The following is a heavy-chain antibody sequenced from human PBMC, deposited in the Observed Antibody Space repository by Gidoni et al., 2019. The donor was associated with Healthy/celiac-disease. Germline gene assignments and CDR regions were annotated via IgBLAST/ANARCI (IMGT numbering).Heavy chain of an antibody. V-gene: IGHV4-39*07. J-gene: IGHJ4*02. CDR2: IDYSGST. CDR1: GCSISSSSSY. Sequence: QLQLQESGPGLVQPSETLSLTCPVPGCSISSSSSYLGWVRPPPGQGLEWIGSIDYSGSTDYNTSLKSRVTISVDTSKNQFSLKLSSVTAADTAVYYCASGGGYCSGGSCYTFDYWGQGTLVTVSS. D-gene: IGHD2-15*01. CDR3: ASGGGYCSGGSCYTFDY.